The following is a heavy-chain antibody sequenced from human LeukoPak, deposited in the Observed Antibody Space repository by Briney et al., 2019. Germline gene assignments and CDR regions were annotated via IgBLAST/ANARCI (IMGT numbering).Heavy chain of an antibody. J-gene: IGHJ4*02. D-gene: IGHD6-19*01. CDR3: AKTTTGYSSGRFPGWPVDY. CDR1: GFTFDDYA. V-gene: IGHV3-23*01. Sequence: GRSLRLSCAASGFTFDDYAMHWVRQAPGKGLEWVSGIFGSGGSTHYADSVKGRFTISRDNSKNTVYLQMNSLRAEDTAVYYCAKTTTGYSSGRFPGWPVDYWGQGTLVTVSS. CDR2: IFGSGGST.